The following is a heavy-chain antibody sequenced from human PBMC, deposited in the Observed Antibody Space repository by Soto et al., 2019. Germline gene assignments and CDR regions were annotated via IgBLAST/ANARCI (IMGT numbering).Heavy chain of an antibody. CDR3: TKDTGGYCGGTSCYNFDY. J-gene: IGHJ4*02. CDR2: ISGSGGDT. CDR1: GFSFSTYG. D-gene: IGHD2-2*01. V-gene: IGHV3-23*01. Sequence: PGGSLRLSCAASGFSFSTYGMGWVRQAPGKGLEWVSGISGSGGDTYYADSVKGRFTISRDNSKNTLYLQMNSLRAEDTAVYYCTKDTGGYCGGTSCYNFDYWGQGTLVTVSS.